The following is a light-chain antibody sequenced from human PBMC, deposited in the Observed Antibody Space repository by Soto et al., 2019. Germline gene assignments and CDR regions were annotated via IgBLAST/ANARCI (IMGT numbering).Light chain of an antibody. J-gene: IGKJ5*01. CDR1: QGISSA. CDR2: DVF. CDR3: QQLETHPLT. V-gene: IGKV1-13*02. Sequence: ANQVTQSPSSLSASVGDTVTITCRASQGISSAFAWYQQKPGKVPRLLIYDVFNLQSGVPSRFSGSGSGTTLTISRLQPEDFATYYCQQLETHPLTFGQGTRLEVK.